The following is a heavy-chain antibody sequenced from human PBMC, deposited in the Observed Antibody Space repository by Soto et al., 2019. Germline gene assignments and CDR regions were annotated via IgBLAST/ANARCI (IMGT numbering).Heavy chain of an antibody. V-gene: IGHV5-51*01. Sequence: RGESLKISCKGSDYSFNTYWIAWVRQMPGKGLEWMGIIYPGDSDTRYSPSFQGQVTISADKSISTAHLQWSSLKASDTAVYYCGGSGYDSPMYYYYGMDVWGQGTTVTVSS. J-gene: IGHJ6*02. CDR2: IYPGDSDT. D-gene: IGHD5-12*01. CDR3: GGSGYDSPMYYYYGMDV. CDR1: DYSFNTYW.